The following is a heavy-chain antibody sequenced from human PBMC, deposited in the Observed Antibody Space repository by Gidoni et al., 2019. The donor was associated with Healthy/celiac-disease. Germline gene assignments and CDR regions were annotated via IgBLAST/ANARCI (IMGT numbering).Heavy chain of an antibody. Sequence: QVQLVESGGGVVQPGRSLRLAWAAPGCTFSSYAMHWVRPAPGKGLEWVAVISYDGSNKYYAYSVKGRFTISRDNSKNTLYLQMNSLRAEDTAVYYCAREDSSGYYFIDYWGQGTLVTVSS. V-gene: IGHV3-30-3*01. CDR2: ISYDGSNK. CDR3: AREDSSGYYFIDY. J-gene: IGHJ4*02. CDR1: GCTFSSYA. D-gene: IGHD3-22*01.